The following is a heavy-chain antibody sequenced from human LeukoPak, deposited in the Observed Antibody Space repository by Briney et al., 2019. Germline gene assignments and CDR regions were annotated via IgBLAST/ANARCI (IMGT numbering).Heavy chain of an antibody. CDR3: ASEKTYYDILTGPYDY. CDR2: IYYSGST. V-gene: IGHV4-39*01. J-gene: IGHJ4*02. Sequence: SETLSLTCTVSGGSISSSSYYWGWIRQPPGKGLEWIGSIYYSGSTYYNPSLKSRVTISVDTSKNQFSLKLSSVTAADTAVYYCASEKTYYDILTGPYDYWGQGTLVTVSS. CDR1: GGSISSSSYY. D-gene: IGHD3-9*01.